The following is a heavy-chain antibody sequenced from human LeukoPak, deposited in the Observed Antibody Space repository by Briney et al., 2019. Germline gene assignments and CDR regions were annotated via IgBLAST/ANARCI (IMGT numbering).Heavy chain of an antibody. CDR3: AKELSSSGRSYYFDY. Sequence: KPGGSLRLSCAASGFTFSDYYMSWIRQAPGKGLEWISYISGSDNIIYYTDSVRGRFTISRDNAKKSLYLQMNSLTAEDTAVYYCAKELSSSGRSYYFDYWGQGTLVTVSS. CDR2: ISGSDNII. V-gene: IGHV3-11*04. J-gene: IGHJ4*02. D-gene: IGHD6-13*01. CDR1: GFTFSDYY.